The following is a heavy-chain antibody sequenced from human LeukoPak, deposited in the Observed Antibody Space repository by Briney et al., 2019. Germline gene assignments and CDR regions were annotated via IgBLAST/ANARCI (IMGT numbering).Heavy chain of an antibody. CDR3: ARVSRDGYNYRFDY. CDR2: IYYSGST. J-gene: IGHJ4*02. CDR1: GGSFSGYY. V-gene: IGHV4-59*01. Sequence: SETLSLTCAVYGGSFSGYYWSWIRQPPGKGLEWIGYIYYSGSTNYNPSLKSRVTISVDTSKNQFSLKLSSVTAADTSVYYCARVSRDGYNYRFDYWGQGTLVTVSS. D-gene: IGHD5-24*01.